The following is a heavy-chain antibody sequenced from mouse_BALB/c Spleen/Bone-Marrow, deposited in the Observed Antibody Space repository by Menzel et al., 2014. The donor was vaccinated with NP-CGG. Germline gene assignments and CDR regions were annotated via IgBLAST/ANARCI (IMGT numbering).Heavy chain of an antibody. J-gene: IGHJ3*01. V-gene: IGHV5-9-2*01. CDR2: ISGGGSYT. CDR3: SRHAYYDQTEVSFVY. Sequence: EVKLMESGGGLVKSGGSLKHSCAASGFSFNSYGMSWVRQTPEKRLEWVATISGGGSYTFYPDSVKGRFTISRDNAKNSLYLQLSSLRSEDTALYYCSRHAYYDQTEVSFVYWGQGTLVTVSA. CDR1: GFSFNSYG. D-gene: IGHD2-4*01.